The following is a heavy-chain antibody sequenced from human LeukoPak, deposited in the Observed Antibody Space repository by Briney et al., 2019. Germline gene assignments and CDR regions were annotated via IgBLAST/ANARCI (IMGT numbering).Heavy chain of an antibody. CDR2: ISSSSSYI. J-gene: IGHJ5*02. V-gene: IGHV3-21*01. CDR3: ARDPGGQTMVRDNWFDP. CDR1: GFTFSSYS. D-gene: IGHD3-10*01. Sequence: GGSLRLSCAASGFTFSSYSMNWVRQAPGKGLEWVSSISSSSSYIYYADSVKGRFTISRDNAKNSLYLQMNSLRAEDTAVYYCARDPGGQTMVRDNWFDPWGQGTLVTVSS.